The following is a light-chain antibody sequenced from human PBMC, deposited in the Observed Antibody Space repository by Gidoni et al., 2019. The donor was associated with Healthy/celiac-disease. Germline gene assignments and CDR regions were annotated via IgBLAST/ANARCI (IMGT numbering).Light chain of an antibody. Sequence: QSALTQPASVSGSPGKSITISCTGTSSDVGGYNYVPWYQQHPGKAPKLMIYEVSNRPSGVSNRFSGSKSGNTASLTISGLQAEDEADYYCSSYTSSSLWVFGGGTKLTVL. CDR3: SSYTSSSLWV. CDR2: EVS. CDR1: SSDVGGYNY. V-gene: IGLV2-14*01. J-gene: IGLJ3*02.